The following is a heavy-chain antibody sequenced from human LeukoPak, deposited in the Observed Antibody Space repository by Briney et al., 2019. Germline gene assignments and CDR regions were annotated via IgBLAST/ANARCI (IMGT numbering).Heavy chain of an antibody. CDR1: GFTFSSYS. Sequence: TTGGSLRLSCAASGFTFSSYSMNWVRQAPGKGLEWVSSISSSSSYIYYADSVKGRFTISRDNAKNSLHLQMNSLRAEDTAVYYCAREDIVVVPAAIWDYWGQGTLVTVSS. CDR3: AREDIVVVPAAIWDY. J-gene: IGHJ4*02. V-gene: IGHV3-21*01. CDR2: ISSSSSYI. D-gene: IGHD2-2*01.